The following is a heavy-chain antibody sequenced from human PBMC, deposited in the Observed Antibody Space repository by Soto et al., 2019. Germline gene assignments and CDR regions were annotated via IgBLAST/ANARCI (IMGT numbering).Heavy chain of an antibody. J-gene: IGHJ4*02. CDR1: GYAFTSCW. D-gene: IGHD3-16*01. CDR3: DY. V-gene: IGHV5-51*01. Sequence: GESLKISCTGSGYAFTSCWIAWVRQMPGKGLEWMGIIYPGDSDTRYSPSFQGQVTISADKSITTAYLQWSSLKATLYRHYYFDYWGQGTPVTVSS. CDR2: IYPGDSDT.